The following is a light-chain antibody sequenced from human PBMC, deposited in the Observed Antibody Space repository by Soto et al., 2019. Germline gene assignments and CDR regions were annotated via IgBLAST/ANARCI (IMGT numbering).Light chain of an antibody. Sequence: QSALTQPRSVSGSPGQSVTISCTGTSSDVGGYNYVSWYQQHPGKAPKLMIYDVSKRPSGVPDRFSGSKSGNTASLTISGLQAEDEADYYCCSYAGSYPVVFGGGTQLPS. CDR2: DVS. V-gene: IGLV2-11*01. CDR3: CSYAGSYPVV. CDR1: SSDVGGYNY. J-gene: IGLJ2*01.